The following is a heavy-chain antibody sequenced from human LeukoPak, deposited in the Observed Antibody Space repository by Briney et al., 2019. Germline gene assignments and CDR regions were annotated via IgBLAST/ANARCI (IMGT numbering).Heavy chain of an antibody. V-gene: IGHV3-48*04. D-gene: IGHD5-18*01. CDR1: GFTFSSYA. J-gene: IGHJ4*02. CDR2: IPNGDKVI. Sequence: GGSLRLSCAASGFTFSSYAMSWVRQAPGKGLEWVSYIPNGDKVISYADSVKGRFSISRDNAKNSLYLQMKNLRAEDTAVYYCTRVLGRGSYGRSDYWGQGTLVTVSS. CDR3: TRVLGRGSYGRSDY.